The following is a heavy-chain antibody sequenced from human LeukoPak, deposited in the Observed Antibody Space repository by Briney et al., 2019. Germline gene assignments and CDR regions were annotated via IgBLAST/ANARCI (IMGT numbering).Heavy chain of an antibody. CDR1: GFTFSSYS. Sequence: GRSLRLSCAASGFTFSSYSMNWVRQAPGKGLEWVSSISSSSSYIYYADSVKGRFTISRDNAKNSLYLQMNSLRAEDTAVYYCAREGGSYSFDYWGQGTLVTVSS. J-gene: IGHJ4*02. V-gene: IGHV3-21*01. D-gene: IGHD1-26*01. CDR3: AREGGSYSFDY. CDR2: ISSSSSYI.